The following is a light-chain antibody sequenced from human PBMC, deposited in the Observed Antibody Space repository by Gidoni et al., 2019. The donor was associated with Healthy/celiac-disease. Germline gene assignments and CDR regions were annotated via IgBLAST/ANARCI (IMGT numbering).Light chain of an antibody. J-gene: IGKJ1*01. CDR3: QQYGSSSGA. V-gene: IGKV3-20*01. CDR2: GAS. Sequence: ESVLTQSPGTLSLSPGERATPSCRASQAVSNSYLAWYVQKPGQAPRLLIYGASNRATGTPDRFSGSGSGTDFTLTISRLEPEDFATYYCQQYGSSSGAFGQGTQVEIK. CDR1: QAVSNSY.